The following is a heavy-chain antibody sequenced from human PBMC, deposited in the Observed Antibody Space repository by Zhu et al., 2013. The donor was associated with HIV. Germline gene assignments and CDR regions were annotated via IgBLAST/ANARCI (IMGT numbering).Heavy chain of an antibody. Sequence: QVQLVQSGAEVKKPGSSVRVSCKASGGTFSSYAISWVRQAPGQGLEWMGGIIPIFGTANYAQKFQGRVTITADESTSTAYMELSSLRSEDTAVYYCASGYGAAPEAVYYYGMDVWGQGTTVTVSS. CDR2: IIPIFGTA. D-gene: IGHD3-16*01. CDR3: ASGYGAAPEAVYYYGMDV. V-gene: IGHV1-69*01. J-gene: IGHJ6*02. CDR1: GGTFSSYA.